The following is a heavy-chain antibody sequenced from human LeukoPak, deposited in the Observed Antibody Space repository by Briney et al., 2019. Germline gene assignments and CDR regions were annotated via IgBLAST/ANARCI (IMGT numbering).Heavy chain of an antibody. CDR2: IRYDGSNK. CDR1: GFTFSSYG. V-gene: IGHV3-30*02. CDR3: AKSSHYYGSGAYYFDY. D-gene: IGHD3-10*01. Sequence: GGSLRPSCAASGFTFSSYGMHWVRQAPGKGLEWVAFIRYDGSNKYYADSVKGRFTISRDNSKNTLYLQMNSLRAEDTAVYYCAKSSHYYGSGAYYFDYWGQGTLVTVSS. J-gene: IGHJ4*02.